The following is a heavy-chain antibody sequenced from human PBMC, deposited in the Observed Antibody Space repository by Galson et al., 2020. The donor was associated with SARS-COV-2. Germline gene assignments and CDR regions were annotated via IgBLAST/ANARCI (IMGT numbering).Heavy chain of an antibody. D-gene: IGHD6-13*01. CDR1: GGSISSYY. Sequence: SETLSLTCTVSGGSISSYYWSWIRQPPGKGLEWIGYIYYSGSTNYNPSLKSRVTISVDTSKNQFSLKLSSVTAADTAVYYCARHEQQLGTLFDYWGQGTLVTVSS. V-gene: IGHV4-59*13. J-gene: IGHJ4*02. CDR2: IYYSGST. CDR3: ARHEQQLGTLFDY.